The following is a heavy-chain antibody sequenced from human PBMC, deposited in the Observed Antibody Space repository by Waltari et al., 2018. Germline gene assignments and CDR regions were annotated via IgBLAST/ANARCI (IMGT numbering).Heavy chain of an antibody. D-gene: IGHD4-17*01. Sequence: LVQPGGSLRLSCAASGFTFSSYAMSWVRQAPGKGLEWVSVIYSGGSTYYADSVKGRFTISRDNSKNTLYLQMNSLRAEDTAVYYCAKDKSHYGDFDYFDYWGQGTLVTVSS. CDR2: IYSGGST. J-gene: IGHJ4*02. CDR3: AKDKSHYGDFDYFDY. CDR1: GFTFSSYA. V-gene: IGHV3-23*03.